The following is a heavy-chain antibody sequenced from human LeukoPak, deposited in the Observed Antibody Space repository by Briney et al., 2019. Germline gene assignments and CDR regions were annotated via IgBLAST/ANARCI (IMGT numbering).Heavy chain of an antibody. Sequence: ASVKVSCKASGYTFTGYYIHWVRQAPGQGLEWMGWINPNSGGTNYAQKFQGRVTMTRDTSISTAYMELSRLRSDDTAVYYCARVSWNWNPFDYWGQGTLVTVSS. CDR3: ARVSWNWNPFDY. D-gene: IGHD1-1*01. V-gene: IGHV1-2*02. J-gene: IGHJ4*02. CDR2: INPNSGGT. CDR1: GYTFTGYY.